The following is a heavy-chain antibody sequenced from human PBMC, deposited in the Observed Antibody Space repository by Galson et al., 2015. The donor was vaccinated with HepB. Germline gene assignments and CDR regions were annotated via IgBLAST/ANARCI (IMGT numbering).Heavy chain of an antibody. D-gene: IGHD6-19*01. V-gene: IGHV6-1*01. CDR2: TYYRFKWFS. CDR3: ARQPYISGWLYWYFDL. CDR1: GDSVSSNSAA. J-gene: IGHJ2*01. Sequence: CAISGDSVSSNSAAWTWIRQSPSRGLEWLGRTYYRFKWFSDYAESVKSRIAINPDTSKNQFSLQLNSVTAADTAAYYCARQPYISGWLYWYFDLWGRGTLVTVSS.